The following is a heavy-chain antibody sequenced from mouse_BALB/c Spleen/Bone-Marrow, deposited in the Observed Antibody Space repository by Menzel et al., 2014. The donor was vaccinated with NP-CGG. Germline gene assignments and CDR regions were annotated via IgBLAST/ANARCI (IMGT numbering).Heavy chain of an antibody. V-gene: IGHV7-3*02. J-gene: IGHJ1*01. CDR1: GFTFTDYY. CDR2: IRNKANGYTT. D-gene: IGHD2-14*01. CDR3: ARDEKVRIYWYFDV. Sequence: DVQLVESGGGLVQPGGSLRLSCATSGFTFTDYYMSWVRQPPGKALEWLGFIRNKANGYTTEYSASVKGRFTISRDNSQSILYLQMNTLRAEDSATYYCARDEKVRIYWYFDVWGAGTTVTVSS.